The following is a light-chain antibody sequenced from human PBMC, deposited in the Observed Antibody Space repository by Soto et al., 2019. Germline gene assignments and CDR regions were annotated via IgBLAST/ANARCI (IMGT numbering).Light chain of an antibody. J-gene: IGLJ2*01. Sequence: QSVLTQSPSASGTPGQRVTISCSGSSSNIGSNNVNWYQQLPGTAPKLLIYSNNQRPSGVPDRFSGSKSGTSASLAISGLQSDDEADYYCAAWDDSLNGVVFGGGTKLTV. CDR2: SNN. CDR1: SSNIGSNN. V-gene: IGLV1-44*01. CDR3: AAWDDSLNGVV.